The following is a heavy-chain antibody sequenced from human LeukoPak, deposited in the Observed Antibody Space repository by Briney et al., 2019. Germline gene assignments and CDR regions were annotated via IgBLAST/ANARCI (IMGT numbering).Heavy chain of an antibody. CDR1: GGSISSGDYY. CDR2: IYYSGST. Sequence: SQTLSLTCTVSGGSISSGDYYWSWIRQPPGKGLEWIGYIYYSGSTYYNPSLKSRVTISVDTSKNQFSLKLSSVTAADTAVYYCASSNYYDSSGYYYAAGPGYFDYWSQGTLVTVSS. CDR3: ASSNYYDSSGYYYAAGPGYFDY. J-gene: IGHJ4*02. D-gene: IGHD3-22*01. V-gene: IGHV4-30-4*01.